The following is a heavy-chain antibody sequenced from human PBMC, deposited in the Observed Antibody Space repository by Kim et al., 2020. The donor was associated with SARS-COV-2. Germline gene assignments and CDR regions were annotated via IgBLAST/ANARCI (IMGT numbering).Heavy chain of an antibody. D-gene: IGHD3-9*01. CDR2: GSTI. J-gene: IGHJ4*02. CDR3: ARDILLDY. V-gene: IGHV3-11*01. Sequence: GSTIDYADSVSGRFTISRDNAKNSLYLQMNSLRAEDTAVYYCARDILLDYWGQGTLVTVSS.